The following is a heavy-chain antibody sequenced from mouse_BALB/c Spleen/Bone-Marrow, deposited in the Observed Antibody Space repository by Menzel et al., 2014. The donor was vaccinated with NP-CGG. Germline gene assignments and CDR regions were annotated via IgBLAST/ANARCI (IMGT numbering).Heavy chain of an antibody. CDR2: ISYSGST. CDR3: ARYKGFHWGMDY. CDR1: SDSITSGY. D-gene: IGHD1-2*01. J-gene: IGHJ4*01. Sequence: EVQLQESGPSLVKPSQTLSLACSVTSDSITSGYWNWIRKFPGNKLEYMGYISYSGSTYYNPSLKSRISITRDTSKNQYYLQLISVTTEDTATFYCARYKGFHWGMDYWGQRTSVTVSS. V-gene: IGHV3-8*02.